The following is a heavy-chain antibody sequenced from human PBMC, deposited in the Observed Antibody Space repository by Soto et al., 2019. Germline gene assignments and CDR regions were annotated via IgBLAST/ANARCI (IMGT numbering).Heavy chain of an antibody. Sequence: PGGSLRLSCAASGFTFSSYGMHWVRQAPGKGLEWVAVISYDGSNKYYADSVKGRFTISRDNSKNTLYLQMNSLRAEDTAVYYCALTQRSDIVALQYWGQGTLVTVSS. V-gene: IGHV3-30*03. J-gene: IGHJ4*02. CDR3: ALTQRSDIVALQY. D-gene: IGHD5-12*01. CDR2: ISYDGSNK. CDR1: GFTFSSYG.